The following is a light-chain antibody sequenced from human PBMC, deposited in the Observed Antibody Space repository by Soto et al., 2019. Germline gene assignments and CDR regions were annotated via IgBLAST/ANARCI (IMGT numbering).Light chain of an antibody. V-gene: IGLV1-44*01. Sequence: QLVLTQPPSASGTPGQRVTISCSGSSSNIGSNTVNWYQQLPGTAPKLLIYSNNQRPSGVAARFSGSKSGTSASLAISGLQSEDEADYYCAAWDDSLNGYVFGTGTKLTVL. CDR1: SSNIGSNT. J-gene: IGLJ1*01. CDR3: AAWDDSLNGYV. CDR2: SNN.